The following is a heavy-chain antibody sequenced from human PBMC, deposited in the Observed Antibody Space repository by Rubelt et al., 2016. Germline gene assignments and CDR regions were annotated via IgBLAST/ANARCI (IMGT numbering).Heavy chain of an antibody. CDR1: GFTVSSNY. J-gene: IGHJ3*02. CDR2: IYSGGST. Sequence: GGSLRLSCAASGFTVSSNYMSWVRQAPGKGLEWVSVIYSGGSTYYADSVKGRFTISRDNAKNSLYLQMNSLRAEDTAVYYCARERGYYDSSGYVAFDIWGQGTMVTVSS. D-gene: IGHD3-22*01. V-gene: IGHV3-53*01. CDR3: ARERGYYDSSGYVAFDI.